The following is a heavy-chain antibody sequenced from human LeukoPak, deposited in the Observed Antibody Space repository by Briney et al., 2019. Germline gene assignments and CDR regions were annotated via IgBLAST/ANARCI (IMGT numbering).Heavy chain of an antibody. Sequence: PGRSLRLSCAASGFTFSSYAMHWVRQASGKGLEWVAVIWHDGSNKYYAASVKGRFTVSRYNSKNTLYLQINSLRAEDTAVYYCARERVTGTSYYYYYGMDVWGQGTTVTVSS. CDR1: GFTFSSYA. V-gene: IGHV3-33*01. D-gene: IGHD6-19*01. CDR2: IWHDGSNK. J-gene: IGHJ6*02. CDR3: ARERVTGTSYYYYYGMDV.